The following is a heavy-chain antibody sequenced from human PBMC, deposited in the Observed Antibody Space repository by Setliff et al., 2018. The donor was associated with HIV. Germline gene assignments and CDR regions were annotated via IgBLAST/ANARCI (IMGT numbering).Heavy chain of an antibody. CDR2: SGPENGET. Sequence: ASVKVSCKVSGYTVTELSINWVRQAPGKGPEWMGGSGPENGETIYAQKFQGRVTMTEDTSTDTAYMELNSLRSDDTAVYYCARLGVYAFDIWGQGTMVTVSS. V-gene: IGHV1-24*01. J-gene: IGHJ3*02. CDR1: GYTVTELS. CDR3: ARLGVYAFDI. D-gene: IGHD6-13*01.